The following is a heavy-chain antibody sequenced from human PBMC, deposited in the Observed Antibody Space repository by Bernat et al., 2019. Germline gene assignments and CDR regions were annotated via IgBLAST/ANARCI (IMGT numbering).Heavy chain of an antibody. J-gene: IGHJ4*02. D-gene: IGHD3-3*01. CDR3: ERGQFVYFWGGYKNKDFDY. CDR1: GYTFTSYA. CDR2: INAGNGNK. V-gene: IGHV1-3*01. Sequence: VQLVQSGDEVQKPGASVTVSCKASGYTFTSYAMHWVRQAPGQRLEWMGWINAGNGNKNYSQEFQGRITITRDTSASSAYMELSSLGSEDTAVYYWERGQFVYFWGGYKNKDFDYWGQGTLVTVSS.